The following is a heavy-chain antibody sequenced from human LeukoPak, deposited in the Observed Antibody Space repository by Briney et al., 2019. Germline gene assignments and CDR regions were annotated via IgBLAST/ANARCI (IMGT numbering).Heavy chain of an antibody. Sequence: PSETLSLTCTVSGGSVSSASYYWTWIRQPPGKVLEWIGYIYASGNTNYNPSLKSRVTISVDTSKNQFSLKLSSVTAADTAVYYCARDPPVAGTSWGQGTLVTVSS. D-gene: IGHD6-19*01. V-gene: IGHV4-61*01. CDR2: IYASGNT. CDR1: GGSVSSASYY. J-gene: IGHJ4*02. CDR3: ARDPPVAGTS.